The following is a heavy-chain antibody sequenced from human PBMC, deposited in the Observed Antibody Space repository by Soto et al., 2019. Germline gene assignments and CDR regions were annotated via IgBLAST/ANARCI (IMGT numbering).Heavy chain of an antibody. Sequence: GGALRLSCAASAFTFSDYYMCGIRQAPGKRLEWLSYLSASGTTIYYADSVKGRFTISRDNAKNSLYLQMNSLRAEDTAVYYCARDHDAFDIRGQGTMVTVSS. J-gene: IGHJ3*02. CDR2: LSASGTTI. CDR3: ARDHDAFDI. V-gene: IGHV3-11*01. CDR1: AFTFSDYY.